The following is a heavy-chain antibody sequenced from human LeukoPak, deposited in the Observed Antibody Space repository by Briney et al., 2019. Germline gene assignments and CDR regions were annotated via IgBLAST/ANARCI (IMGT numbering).Heavy chain of an antibody. CDR2: ISYSGST. CDR1: GASMSSYY. CDR3: ARGLYSYGYAGYYYYMDV. D-gene: IGHD5-18*01. Sequence: SETLSLTCTVSGASMSSYYWSWIRQSPGKGLEWIGYISYSGSTNYNPSVKSRVTISIDTSKNQLSLKVSSVTAADTAVYYCARGLYSYGYAGYYYYMDVWGKGTTVTVSS. V-gene: IGHV4-59*01. J-gene: IGHJ6*03.